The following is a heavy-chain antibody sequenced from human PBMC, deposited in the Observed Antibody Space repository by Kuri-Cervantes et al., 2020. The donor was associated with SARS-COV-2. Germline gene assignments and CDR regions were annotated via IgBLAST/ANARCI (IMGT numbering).Heavy chain of an antibody. CDR2: IYSGGST. D-gene: IGHD1-14*01. CDR3: AKGRIHHSDAFDI. Sequence: GESLKISCAASGFTVSSNYMSWVRQAPGKGLEWVSVIYSGGSTYYADSVKGRFTISRDNSKNTLYLQMNSLRAEDTAVYYCAKGRIHHSDAFDIWGQGTMVTVS. J-gene: IGHJ3*02. V-gene: IGHV3-53*01. CDR1: GFTVSSNY.